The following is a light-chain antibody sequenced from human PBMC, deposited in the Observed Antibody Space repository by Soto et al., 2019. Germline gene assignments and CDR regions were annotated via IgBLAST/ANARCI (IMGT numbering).Light chain of an antibody. CDR2: RVS. J-gene: IGKJ1*01. CDR3: MQGTHWPWT. V-gene: IGKV2-30*02. CDR1: QSLVHSDGNTY. Sequence: DFVLTQSPVSLPVTLGQPASISCMSSQSLVHSDGNTYLNWFQQRPGHSPRRLVYRVSNRDCGVPDNFSGSGSGTNFTLKISRVEAEDVGVYYCMQGTHWPWTFGQGTKVDI.